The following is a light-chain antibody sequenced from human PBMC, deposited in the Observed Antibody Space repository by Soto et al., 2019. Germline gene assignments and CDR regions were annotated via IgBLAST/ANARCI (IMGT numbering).Light chain of an antibody. V-gene: IGLV2-23*01. J-gene: IGLJ2*01. CDR3: CSYAGSSTVV. CDR2: EGS. CDR1: SSDVGSYNL. Sequence: QSALTRPASVSGSPRQSITISCTGTSSDVGSYNLVSWYQQHPGKAPKLMIYEGSKRPSGVSNRFSGSKSGNTASLTISGLQAEDEADYYCCSYAGSSTVVFGGGTKLTV.